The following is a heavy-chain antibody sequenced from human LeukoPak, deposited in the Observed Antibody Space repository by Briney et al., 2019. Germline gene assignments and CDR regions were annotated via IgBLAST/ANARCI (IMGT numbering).Heavy chain of an antibody. J-gene: IGHJ4*02. V-gene: IGHV3-23*01. CDR2: FSSWGGNT. CDR1: GFTFSDYA. D-gene: IGHD2/OR15-2a*01. CDR3: ARDTTAYFDC. Sequence: GGSLRLSCAASGFTFSDYAMNWVRQAPGKGLEWVSAFSSWGGNTYYADSVKGRFTISRDNSKNTLYLQMSSLGVEDTAVYYCARDTTAYFDCWGQGTLVTVSS.